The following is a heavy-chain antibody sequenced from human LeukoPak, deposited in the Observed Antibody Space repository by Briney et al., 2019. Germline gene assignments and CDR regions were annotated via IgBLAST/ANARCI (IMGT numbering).Heavy chain of an antibody. Sequence: SETLSLTCTVSGYSISSGYYWGWIRQPPGKGLEWIGSIYHSGSTYYNPSLKSRVTISVDTSKNQFSLKLSSVTAADTAVYYCARGASYSGSYTTFCFDPWGQGTLVTVSS. CDR3: ARGASYSGSYTTFCFDP. D-gene: IGHD1-26*01. CDR1: GYSISSGYY. CDR2: IYHSGST. V-gene: IGHV4-38-2*02. J-gene: IGHJ5*02.